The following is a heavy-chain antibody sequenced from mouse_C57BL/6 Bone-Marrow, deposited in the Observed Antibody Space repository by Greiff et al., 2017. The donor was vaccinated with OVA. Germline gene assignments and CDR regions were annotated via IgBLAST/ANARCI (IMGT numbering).Heavy chain of an antibody. V-gene: IGHV1-64*01. CDR2: IHPNSGST. CDR1: GYTFTSYW. CDR3: ARIYYYGSSPP. J-gene: IGHJ3*01. Sequence: VQLQQSGAELVKPGASVKLSCKASGYTFTSYWMHWVKQRPGQGLEWIGMIHPNSGSTNYNEKFKSKATLTVDKSSSTAYMQLSSLTSEASAVYYCARIYYYGSSPPWGQGTLVTVSA. D-gene: IGHD1-1*01.